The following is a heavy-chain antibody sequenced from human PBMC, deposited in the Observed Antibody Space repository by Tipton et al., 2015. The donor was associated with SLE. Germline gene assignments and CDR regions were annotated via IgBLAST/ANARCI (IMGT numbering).Heavy chain of an antibody. CDR1: GDSISTGNYY. CDR3: ARGPGSKSGEAFDI. J-gene: IGHJ3*02. V-gene: IGHV4-61*02. D-gene: IGHD1-26*01. Sequence: LRLSCTVSGDSISTGNYYWSWIRQPAGKGLGWIGRIYPSVTTNYNPSLKSQVTMSIDTSKNQFFLRLTSVAAADTAVYYCARGPGSKSGEAFDIWGQGTMVTVSS. CDR2: IYPSVTT.